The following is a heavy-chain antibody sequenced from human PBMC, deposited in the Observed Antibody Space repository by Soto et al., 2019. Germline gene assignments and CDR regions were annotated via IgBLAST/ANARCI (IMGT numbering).Heavy chain of an antibody. Sequence: SQTRSLTCAISGDSVSSNSAAWNWIRQSPSRGLELLGRAYYGSKWYNHYAVSVKSRITIDPDTSKNQFSLRLHSVTPEDTDVYSCARARPPHSSRWYEKWGPGTLV. D-gene: IGHD6-13*01. V-gene: IGHV6-1*01. J-gene: IGHJ4*02. CDR1: GDSVSSNSAA. CDR2: AYYGSKWYN. CDR3: ARARPPHSSRWYEK.